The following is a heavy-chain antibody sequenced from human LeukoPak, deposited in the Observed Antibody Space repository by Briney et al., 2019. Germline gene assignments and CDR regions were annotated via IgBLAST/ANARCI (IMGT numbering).Heavy chain of an antibody. CDR1: GYTFTSYY. CDR2: SDPKSGAT. CDR3: ARDNSVGDTAWWFDP. Sequence: ASVKVSCKTSGYTFTSYYIHWLRQAPGQRFEWMGWSDPKSGATKYEHFQGRVTMTRDTSISTAYMELSSLRPEDTAVYYCARDNSVGDTAWWFDPWGQGTLVTVSS. D-gene: IGHD1-26*01. V-gene: IGHV1-2*02. J-gene: IGHJ5*02.